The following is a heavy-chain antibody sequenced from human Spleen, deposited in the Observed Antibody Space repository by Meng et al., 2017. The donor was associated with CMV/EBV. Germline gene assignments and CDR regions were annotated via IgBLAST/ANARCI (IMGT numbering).Heavy chain of an antibody. CDR3: AKDSTIFGIIHYFDY. CDR1: GFTFSSYA. D-gene: IGHD3-3*01. Sequence: GGSLRLSCAASGFTFSSYAMSWVRQAPGKGLEWVSTISGSGGSTYYADSVKGRFTIPRDNSKNRLYLQMNSLRAEDMAVYYCAKDSTIFGIIHYFDYWGQGTLVTVSS. J-gene: IGHJ4*02. CDR2: ISGSGGST. V-gene: IGHV3-23*01.